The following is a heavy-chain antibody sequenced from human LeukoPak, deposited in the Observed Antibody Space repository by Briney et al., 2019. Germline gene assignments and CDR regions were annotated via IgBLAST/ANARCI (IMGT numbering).Heavy chain of an antibody. CDR1: GYTFTSYG. J-gene: IGHJ4*02. V-gene: IGHV1-18*01. D-gene: IGHD3-3*01. Sequence: ASVKVSCKASGYTFTSYGISWVRQAPGQGLEWMGWISAYNGNTNYAQKLQGRVTMTTDTSTSTAYMELRSLRSDDTAVYYCARDGYYDFWSGWRSENPRFDYWGPGTLVTVSS. CDR3: ARDGYYDFWSGWRSENPRFDY. CDR2: ISAYNGNT.